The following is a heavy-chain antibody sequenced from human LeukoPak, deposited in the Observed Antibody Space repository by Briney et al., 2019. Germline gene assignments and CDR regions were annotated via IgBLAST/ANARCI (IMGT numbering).Heavy chain of an antibody. V-gene: IGHV3-30*18. CDR1: GFTFSSYG. J-gene: IGHJ1*01. CDR2: ISYDGSNK. CDR3: AKDGYSSSWYAPVPRIEYFQH. Sequence: GRSLRLSCAASGFTFSSYGMHWVRQAPGKGLEWVAVISYDGSNKYYADSVKGRFTISRDNSKNTLYLQMNSLRAEDTAVYYCAKDGYSSSWYAPVPRIEYFQHWGQGTLVTVSS. D-gene: IGHD6-13*01.